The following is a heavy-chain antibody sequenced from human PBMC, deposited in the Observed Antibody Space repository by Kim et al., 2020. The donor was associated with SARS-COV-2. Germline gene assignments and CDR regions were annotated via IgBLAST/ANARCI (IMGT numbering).Heavy chain of an antibody. Sequence: GGSLRLSCAASGFTFGDYAMHWVRQAPGKGLEWVSGISWNSGSIGYADSVKGRFTISRDNVKNSLYLQMNSLRAEDTALYYCAKDRSPIALYGSGPNWFDPWGQGTLVTVSS. D-gene: IGHD3-10*01. CDR1: GFTFGDYA. CDR2: ISWNSGSI. V-gene: IGHV3-9*01. CDR3: AKDRSPIALYGSGPNWFDP. J-gene: IGHJ5*02.